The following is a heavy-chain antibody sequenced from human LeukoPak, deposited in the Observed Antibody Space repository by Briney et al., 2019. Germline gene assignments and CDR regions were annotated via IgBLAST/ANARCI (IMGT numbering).Heavy chain of an antibody. D-gene: IGHD1-14*01. CDR2: IYYSGST. J-gene: IGHJ2*01. V-gene: IGHV4-30-4*01. CDR3: AREWVGEPPTERYFDL. Sequence: SETLSLTCTVSDDSISDYYRGWIRQPPGKGLEWIGYIYYSGSTYYNPSLKSRVTISVDTSKNQFSLKLSSVTAADTAVYYCAREWVGEPPTERYFDLWGRGTLVTVSS. CDR1: DDSISDYY.